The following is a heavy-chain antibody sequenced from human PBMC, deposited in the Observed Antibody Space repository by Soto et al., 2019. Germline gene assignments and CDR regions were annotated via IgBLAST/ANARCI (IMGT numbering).Heavy chain of an antibody. CDR2: ISYDGSNK. Sequence: QVQLVESGGGVVQPGRSLRLSCAASGFTFSSYGMHWVRQAPGKGLEWVAVISYDGSNKYYADSVKGRFTISRDNSKNTLYLQMNSLRAEDTAVYYCAKCGGAWFGELSGSYYYGMDVWGQGTTVTVSS. CDR1: GFTFSSYG. CDR3: AKCGGAWFGELSGSYYYGMDV. D-gene: IGHD3-10*01. J-gene: IGHJ6*02. V-gene: IGHV3-30*18.